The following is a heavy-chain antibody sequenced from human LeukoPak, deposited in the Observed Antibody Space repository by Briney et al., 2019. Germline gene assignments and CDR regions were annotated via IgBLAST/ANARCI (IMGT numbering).Heavy chain of an antibody. Sequence: SETLSLTCAVYGGSFSGYYWSWIRQPPGKGLEWIGEINHSGSTNYNPSLKSRVTISVDTSKNQFSLKLSSVTAADTAVYYCARQNGGTWNYYYYMDVWGKGTTVTVSS. V-gene: IGHV4-34*01. D-gene: IGHD1-1*01. CDR2: INHSGST. J-gene: IGHJ6*03. CDR1: GGSFSGYY. CDR3: ARQNGGTWNYYYYMDV.